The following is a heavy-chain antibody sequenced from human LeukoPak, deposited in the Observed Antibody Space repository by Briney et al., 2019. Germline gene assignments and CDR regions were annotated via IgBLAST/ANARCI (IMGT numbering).Heavy chain of an antibody. J-gene: IGHJ3*02. D-gene: IGHD5-18*01. CDR1: GGSISSSSYY. CDR3: ARSGYSYGADAFDI. CDR2: IYYSGST. V-gene: IGHV4-61*01. Sequence: SETLSLTCTVSGGSISSSSYYWSWIRQPPGKGLEWIGYIYYSGSTNYNPSLKSRVTISVDTSKNQFSLKLSSVTAADTAVYYCARSGYSYGADAFDIWGQGTMVTVSS.